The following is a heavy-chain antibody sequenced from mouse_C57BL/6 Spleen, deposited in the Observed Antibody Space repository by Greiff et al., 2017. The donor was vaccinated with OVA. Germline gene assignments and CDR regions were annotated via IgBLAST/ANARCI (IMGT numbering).Heavy chain of an antibody. D-gene: IGHD2-10*02. V-gene: IGHV14-1*01. CDR2: IDPEDGDT. Sequence: VQLQQSGAELVRPGASVKLSCTASGFNIKDYYMHWVKQRPEQGLEWIGRIDPEDGDTEYAPKFQGKATMTADTSSNTAYLQLSSLTSEDTAVYYCTTLYGNYEGVYFDYWGQGTTLTVSS. J-gene: IGHJ2*01. CDR3: TTLYGNYEGVYFDY. CDR1: GFNIKDYY.